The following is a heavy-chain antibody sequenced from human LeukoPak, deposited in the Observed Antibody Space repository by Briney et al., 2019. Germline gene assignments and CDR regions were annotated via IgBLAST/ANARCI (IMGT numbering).Heavy chain of an antibody. CDR2: INWDGSST. CDR3: ARDGPTTSGGTFDI. D-gene: IGHD2-15*01. Sequence: GGSLRLSCAASGFTFDDYAMHWVRQAPGKGLEWVSLINWDGSSTYYADSLKGRFTTSRDNRKNSLYVEINSLRAEDTALYYCARDGPTTSGGTFDIWGQGTMVTVSS. V-gene: IGHV3-43D*03. CDR1: GFTFDDYA. J-gene: IGHJ3*02.